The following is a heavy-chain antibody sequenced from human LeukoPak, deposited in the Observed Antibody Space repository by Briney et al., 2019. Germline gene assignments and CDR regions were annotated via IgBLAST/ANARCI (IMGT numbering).Heavy chain of an antibody. CDR3: AKGWDYYDSSPFDY. CDR1: WFTFWSYS. V-gene: IGHV3-23*01. CDR2: ISGSGGST. D-gene: IGHD3-22*01. Sequence: GSLRISCSASWFTFWSYSISWGRPAPGEGLGGVSGISGSGGSTYYADSVKGRFTISRDNSKNTLYLQMNSLRAEDTAVYYCAKGWDYYDSSPFDYWGQGTLVTVSS. J-gene: IGHJ4*02.